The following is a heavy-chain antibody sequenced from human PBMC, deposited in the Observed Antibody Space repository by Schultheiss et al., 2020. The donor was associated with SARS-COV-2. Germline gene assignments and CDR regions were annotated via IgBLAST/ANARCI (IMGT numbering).Heavy chain of an antibody. D-gene: IGHD3-16*01. J-gene: IGHJ4*02. CDR1: GFTFSDYY. V-gene: IGHV3-66*01. CDR3: ASLRLGGVDDY. CDR2: IYSGGST. Sequence: GGSLRLSCAASGFTFSDYYMSWIRQAPGKGLEWVSVIYSGGSTYYADSVKGRFTISRDNSKNTLYLQMNSLRAEDTAVYYCASLRLGGVDDYWGQGTLVTVSS.